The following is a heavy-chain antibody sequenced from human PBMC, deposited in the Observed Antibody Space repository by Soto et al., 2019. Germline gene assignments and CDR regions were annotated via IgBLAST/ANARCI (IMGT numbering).Heavy chain of an antibody. CDR1: AYTFTSYG. D-gene: IGHD2-8*01. CDR2: ISVYSGNT. J-gene: IGHJ6*02. Sequence: SVKVSCKASAYTFTSYGISWVRQAPGQGLEWMGWISVYSGNTNYAQKFQGRVTMTTDTSTSTAYMELRSLRSDDTAVYYCAKMAETYGMDVWGQGTTVTVSS. V-gene: IGHV1-18*01. CDR3: AKMAETYGMDV.